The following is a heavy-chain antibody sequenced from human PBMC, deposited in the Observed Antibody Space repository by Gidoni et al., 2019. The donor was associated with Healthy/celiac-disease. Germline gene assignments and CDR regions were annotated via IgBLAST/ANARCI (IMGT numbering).Heavy chain of an antibody. CDR2: IKSKTDGGTT. D-gene: IGHD4-17*01. J-gene: IGHJ4*02. CDR3: TNDYGGNLLLADFDY. CDR1: GFTFSNAW. V-gene: IGHV3-15*01. Sequence: EVQLVVSGGGLVKPGGSLRLSCAASGFTFSNAWMSWVRQAPGKGLVWVGRIKSKTDGGTTDYAAPVKGRFTISRDDSKNTLYLQMNNLKTEDTAVYYCTNDYGGNLLLADFDYWGQGTLVTVSS.